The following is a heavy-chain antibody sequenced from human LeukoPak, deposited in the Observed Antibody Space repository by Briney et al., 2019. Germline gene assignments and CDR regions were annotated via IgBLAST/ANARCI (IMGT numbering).Heavy chain of an antibody. J-gene: IGHJ4*02. D-gene: IGHD1-26*01. CDR3: VRFAVTAATTDY. CDR2: ISSSCGNT. CDR1: GYTFTSYG. V-gene: IGHV1-18*04. Sequence: GASVKVSCKASGYTFTSYGISWVRQPPGQGLEWMGCISSSCGNTNYAQKLQGRVTMTTHIYASTAYMALGRLRSDDTAVYYCVRFAVTAATTDYWGQGT.